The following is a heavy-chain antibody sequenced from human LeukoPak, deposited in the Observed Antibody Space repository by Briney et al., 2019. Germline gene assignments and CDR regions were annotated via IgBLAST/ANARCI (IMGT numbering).Heavy chain of an antibody. CDR1: GFTFDDYA. Sequence: GGSLRLSCAASGFTFDDYAMHWVRQAPGKGLEWVSGISWNSGSIGYVDSVKGRFTISRDNAKNSLYLQMNSLRAEDMALYYCAKANKYSNYAPFDYWGQGTLVTVSS. V-gene: IGHV3-9*03. CDR2: ISWNSGSI. J-gene: IGHJ4*02. D-gene: IGHD4-11*01. CDR3: AKANKYSNYAPFDY.